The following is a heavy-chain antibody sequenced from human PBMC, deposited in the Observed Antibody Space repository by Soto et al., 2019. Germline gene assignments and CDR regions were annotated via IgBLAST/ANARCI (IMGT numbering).Heavy chain of an antibody. CDR3: ARVQYYDSSGINAFDI. J-gene: IGHJ3*02. CDR2: IYTSGST. V-gene: IGHV4-4*07. Sequence: SETLSLTCTVSGGSISSYYWSWIRQPAGKGLEWIGRIYTSGSTNYNPSLKSRVTMSVDTSKNQFSLKLSSVTAADTAVYYCARVQYYDSSGINAFDIWGQGTMVTVSS. CDR1: GGSISSYY. D-gene: IGHD3-22*01.